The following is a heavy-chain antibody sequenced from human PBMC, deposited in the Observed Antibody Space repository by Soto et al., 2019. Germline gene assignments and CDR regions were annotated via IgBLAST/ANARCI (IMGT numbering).Heavy chain of an antibody. Sequence: QVQLQESGPGLVKPSETLSLTCTVSGGSISSSYWSWIRQPPGKGLEWVGYIHYSGSTHYNRSLNCRISISLDTSMNQFSLKLTSVTAADTAVYYCARHSTGLDVWGKGTTVTVSS. J-gene: IGHJ6*04. CDR1: GGSISSSY. CDR3: ARHSTGLDV. V-gene: IGHV4-59*08. CDR2: IHYSGST.